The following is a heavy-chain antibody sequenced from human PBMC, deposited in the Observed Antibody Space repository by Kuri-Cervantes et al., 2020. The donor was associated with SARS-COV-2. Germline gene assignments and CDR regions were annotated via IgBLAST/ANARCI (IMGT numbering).Heavy chain of an antibody. CDR1: GFTFSSYA. CDR2: ISYDGSNK. Sequence: GESLKISCAASGFTFSSYAMHWVRQAPGKGLEWVAVISYDGSNKYYADSVKGRFTISRDNSKNTLYLQMNSLRAEDTAVYYCAGLYSSSWSYGYWGQGTLVTVSS. V-gene: IGHV3-30-3*01. D-gene: IGHD6-13*01. CDR3: AGLYSSSWSYGY. J-gene: IGHJ4*02.